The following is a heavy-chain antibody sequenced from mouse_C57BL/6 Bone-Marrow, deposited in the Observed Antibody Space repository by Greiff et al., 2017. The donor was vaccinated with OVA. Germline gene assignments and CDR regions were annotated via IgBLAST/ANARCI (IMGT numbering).Heavy chain of an antibody. CDR1: GYSFTDYN. CDR2: INPNYGTT. J-gene: IGHJ3*01. CDR3: ASRGRKADQAWCAY. V-gene: IGHV1-39*01. Sequence: VQLQQSGPELVKPGASVKISCKASGYSFTDYNMNWVKQSHGKSLEWIGVINPNYGTTSYNQKFKGKATLTVDKSSSTAYMQLNNLTSEDSAVYYCASRGRKADQAWCAYWGQGTLVTVSA.